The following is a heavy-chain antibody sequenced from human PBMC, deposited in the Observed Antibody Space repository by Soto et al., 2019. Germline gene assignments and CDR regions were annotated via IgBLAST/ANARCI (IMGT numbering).Heavy chain of an antibody. J-gene: IGHJ6*02. Sequence: QVQLQESGPGLVKPSETLSLTCTVSGGSISSYYWSWIRQPPGKGLEWIGYIYYSGSTNYNPSLKSRVTISVNTSKNQFSLKVSSVTAADTAVYYCARVVVVAATNYYYGMDVWGQGTTVTVSS. D-gene: IGHD2-15*01. CDR3: ARVVVVAATNYYYGMDV. CDR2: IYYSGST. CDR1: GGSISSYY. V-gene: IGHV4-59*01.